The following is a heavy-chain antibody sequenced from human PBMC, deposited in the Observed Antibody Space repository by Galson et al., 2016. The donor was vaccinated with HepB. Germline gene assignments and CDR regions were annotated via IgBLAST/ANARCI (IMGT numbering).Heavy chain of an antibody. CDR2: ISAYNGHT. Sequence: SVKVSCKASGYNFTIYGISWVRQAPGQGLEWMGWISAYNGHTSFAQRLRGRVTMTTDTSTNTAYMEVRSLRSDDTGVYFCARDSRPFGDNAWVYALDGWGQGTTVTVCS. J-gene: IGHJ6*02. V-gene: IGHV1-18*01. CDR1: GYNFTIYG. D-gene: IGHD2-21*02. CDR3: ARDSRPFGDNAWVYALDG.